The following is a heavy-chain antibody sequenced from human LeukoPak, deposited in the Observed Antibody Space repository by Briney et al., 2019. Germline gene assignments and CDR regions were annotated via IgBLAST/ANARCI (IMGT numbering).Heavy chain of an antibody. D-gene: IGHD5-24*01. J-gene: IGHJ5*02. V-gene: IGHV3-48*01. CDR2: ISGSGSTI. Sequence: GGSLRLSCAASGFTFSSYGMNWVRQAPGKGLEWVSYISGSGSTIYYADSVKGRFTMSRDNAKNSLYLQMNSPRVEDTAFYYCATNKDGAAWGQGTLVTVSS. CDR3: ATNKDGAA. CDR1: GFTFSSYG.